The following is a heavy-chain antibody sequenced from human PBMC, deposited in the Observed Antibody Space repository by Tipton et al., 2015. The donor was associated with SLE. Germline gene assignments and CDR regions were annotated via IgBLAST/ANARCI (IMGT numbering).Heavy chain of an antibody. J-gene: IGHJ4*02. D-gene: IGHD2-2*02. V-gene: IGHV4-39*07. CDR2: VYNGGTT. CDR1: DGSISRDSYY. Sequence: LRLSCTVSDGSISRDSYYWAWIRQSPGKGLEWIGNVYNGGTTHYNPSLKSRVTISLDTSRNQFSLQMTSVTAADTAVYYCARDGFNIHPWRFDYWGRGILVTVSS. CDR3: ARDGFNIHPWRFDY.